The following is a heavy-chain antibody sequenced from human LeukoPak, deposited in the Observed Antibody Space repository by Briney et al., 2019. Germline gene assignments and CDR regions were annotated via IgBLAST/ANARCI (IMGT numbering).Heavy chain of an antibody. CDR2: FYSGGST. D-gene: IGHD4-23*01. CDR1: GFTVNNNY. CDR3: ARDPGGNYFDY. Sequence: PGGSLRLSCAASGFTVNNNYMSWVRQAPGKGLEWVSVFYSGGSTYYADSVKGRFTISRDNSKNTLYLQINSLRAEDTAVYYCARDPGGNYFDYWGQGTLVTVSS. J-gene: IGHJ4*02. V-gene: IGHV3-66*01.